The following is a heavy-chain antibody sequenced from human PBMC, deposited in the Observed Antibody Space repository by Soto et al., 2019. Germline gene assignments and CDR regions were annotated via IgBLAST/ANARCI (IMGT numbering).Heavy chain of an antibody. Sequence: QVQLVQSGAEVKKPGASVKVSCKASGYTFTSYGISWVRQAPGQGLEWMGWISAYNGNTNYAQKLQGRVTMTADTSTSRTYQGLRSQGSDETAVYCCARARYYYDRSGYSPFEDYWGQGTLVTVSS. CDR2: ISAYNGNT. CDR3: ARARYYYDRSGYSPFEDY. D-gene: IGHD3-22*01. V-gene: IGHV1-18*01. CDR1: GYTFTSYG. J-gene: IGHJ4*02.